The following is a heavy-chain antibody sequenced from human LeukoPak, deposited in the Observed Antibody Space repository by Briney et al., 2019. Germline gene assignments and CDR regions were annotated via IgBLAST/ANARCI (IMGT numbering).Heavy chain of an antibody. J-gene: IGHJ4*02. CDR1: GFTFSTYS. CDR3: ARDPPYSDSSGYYYDY. V-gene: IGHV3-21*01. Sequence: GGSLRPSCAASGFTFSTYSMNWVRQAPGEGLEWVSSISGGSNYIYSADSVKGRFTISRGKAKNSLYLQMNSLRAKDTAVYYCARDPPYSDSSGYYYDYWGQGTLVTVSS. CDR2: ISGGSNYI. D-gene: IGHD3-22*01.